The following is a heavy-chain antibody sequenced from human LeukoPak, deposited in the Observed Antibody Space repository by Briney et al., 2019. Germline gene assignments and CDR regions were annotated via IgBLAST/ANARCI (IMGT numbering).Heavy chain of an antibody. CDR1: GFTFSSYA. CDR2: ISGSGGST. Sequence: GGSLRLSCAASGFTFSSYAMSWVRQAPGKGLEWVSGISGSGGSTYYADSVMGRFTISRDNSKNTLYLQMNSLRAEDTAVYYCAKGRSPGSYYFDYWGQGTLVTVSS. J-gene: IGHJ4*02. D-gene: IGHD3-10*01. CDR3: AKGRSPGSYYFDY. V-gene: IGHV3-23*01.